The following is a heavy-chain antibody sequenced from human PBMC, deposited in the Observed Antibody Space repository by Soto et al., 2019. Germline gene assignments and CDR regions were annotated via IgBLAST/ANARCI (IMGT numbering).Heavy chain of an antibody. CDR1: GGSIGSFY. D-gene: IGHD5-18*01. J-gene: IGHJ6*02. V-gene: IGHV4-59*08. CDR2: IYYSGST. Sequence: NPSETLSRTCTVSGGSIGSFYWSWIRQSPGKGLEWIGYIYYSGSTDYNPSLKSRVTISIDTSKNQFSLKLSSVTAADTAAYYCARHLYTYGSRKYYYAMDVWGQGTTVTVSS. CDR3: ARHLYTYGSRKYYYAMDV.